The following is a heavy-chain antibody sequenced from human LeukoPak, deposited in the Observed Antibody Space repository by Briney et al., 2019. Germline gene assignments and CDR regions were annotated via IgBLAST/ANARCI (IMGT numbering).Heavy chain of an antibody. V-gene: IGHV4-59*08. CDR1: GGSLSSYY. Sequence: SETLSLTCTVSGGSLSSYYWSWIRQPPGKGLEWIGYIYSTGSANYNPSLKSRVTLSVDTAKNQFSLKLNSVTAADTAVYYCARMGGYSGYATHWGQGTLVTVSS. CDR2: IYSTGSA. CDR3: ARMGGYSGYATH. D-gene: IGHD5-12*01. J-gene: IGHJ4*02.